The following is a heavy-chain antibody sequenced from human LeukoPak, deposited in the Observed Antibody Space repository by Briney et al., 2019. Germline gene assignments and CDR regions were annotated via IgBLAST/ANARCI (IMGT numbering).Heavy chain of an antibody. CDR1: GGSISSSSDY. V-gene: IGHV4-39*01. CDR3: ARRGKHSSGWYLSHLMGGDYYYYMDV. J-gene: IGHJ6*03. D-gene: IGHD6-19*01. CDR2: MYYSGST. Sequence: PSETLSLTCTVSGGSISSSSDYWGWVRQPPGKGLEWIGSMYYSGSTYYNPSLKSRVTISVDTSKSQFSLKLSSVTAADTAVYYCARRGKHSSGWYLSHLMGGDYYYYMDVWGKGTTVTVSS.